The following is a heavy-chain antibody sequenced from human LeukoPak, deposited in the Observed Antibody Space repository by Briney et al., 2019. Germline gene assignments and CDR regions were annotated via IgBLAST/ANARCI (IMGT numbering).Heavy chain of an antibody. J-gene: IGHJ4*02. CDR1: GGSISSSNW. CDR3: ARGRWLQFHYFDY. V-gene: IGHV4-4*02. Sequence: SGTLSLTCAVSGGSISSSNWWSWVRQPPGKGLEWIGEIYHSGSTNYNPSLKSRVTISVDTSKNQFSLKLSSVTAADTAVYYCARGRWLQFHYFDYWGQGTLVTVSS. CDR2: IYHSGST. D-gene: IGHD5-24*01.